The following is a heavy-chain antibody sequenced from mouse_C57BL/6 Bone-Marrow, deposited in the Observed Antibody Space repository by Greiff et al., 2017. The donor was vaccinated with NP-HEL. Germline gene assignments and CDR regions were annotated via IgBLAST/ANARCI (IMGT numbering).Heavy chain of an antibody. D-gene: IGHD1-1*01. V-gene: IGHV4-1*01. Sequence: EVHLVESGGGLVQPGGSLKLSCAASGIDFSRYWMSWVRRAPGKGLEWIGEINPDSSTINYAPSLKDKFIISRDNAKNTLYLQMSKVRSEDTALYYCARGENYYGSSYPYYAMDYWGQGTSVTVSS. CDR2: INPDSSTI. CDR3: ARGENYYGSSYPYYAMDY. J-gene: IGHJ4*01. CDR1: GIDFSRYW.